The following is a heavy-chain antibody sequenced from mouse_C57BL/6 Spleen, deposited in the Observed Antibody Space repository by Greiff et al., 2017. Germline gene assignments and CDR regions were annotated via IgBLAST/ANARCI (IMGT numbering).Heavy chain of an antibody. CDR1: GYTFTSYW. Sequence: QVQLKQPGAELVMPGASVKLSCKASGYTFTSYWMHWVKQRPGQGLEWIGEIDPSDSYTNYNQKFKGKSTLTVDKSSSTAYMQLSSLTSEDSAVYYCARGVKGYYAMDYWGQGTSVTVSS. CDR2: IDPSDSYT. V-gene: IGHV1-69*01. D-gene: IGHD1-3*01. J-gene: IGHJ4*01. CDR3: ARGVKGYYAMDY.